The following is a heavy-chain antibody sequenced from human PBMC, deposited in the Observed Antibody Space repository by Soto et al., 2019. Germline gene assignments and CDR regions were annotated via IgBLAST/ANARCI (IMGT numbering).Heavy chain of an antibody. CDR2: ISESGSTT. V-gene: IGHV3-11*01. CDR1: GFTFSDYY. Sequence: GVSLRPSCAASGFTFSDYYMSWVRQAPGKGLEWVSYISESGSTTQYADSVKGRFTISRDNAKNSLYLQMNSLRAEDTAVYYCARSGGRVFDYWGQGTLVTVSS. J-gene: IGHJ4*02. D-gene: IGHD6-25*01. CDR3: ARSGGRVFDY.